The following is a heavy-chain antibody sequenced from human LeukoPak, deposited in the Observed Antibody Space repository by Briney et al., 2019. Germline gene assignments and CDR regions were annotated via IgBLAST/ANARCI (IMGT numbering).Heavy chain of an antibody. J-gene: IGHJ4*02. V-gene: IGHV3-23*01. CDR2: ISGSGGST. Sequence: GGSLRLSCAASGFTFSSYAMSWVRQAPGKGLEWVSAISGSGGSTYYADSVKGRFTISRDNSKATLCLQMNSLRAEDTAVYYCAKGRGSIAARSIDYWGQGTLVTVSS. CDR3: AKGRGSIAARSIDY. CDR1: GFTFSSYA. D-gene: IGHD6-6*01.